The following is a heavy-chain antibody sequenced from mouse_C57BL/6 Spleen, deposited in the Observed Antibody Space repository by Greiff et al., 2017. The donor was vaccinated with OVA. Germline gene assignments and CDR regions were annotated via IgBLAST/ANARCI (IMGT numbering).Heavy chain of an antibody. CDR2: IWTGGGT. CDR1: GFSLTSYA. D-gene: IGHD2-4*01. J-gene: IGHJ1*03. CDR3: ARNYLYDYDAYFDV. Sequence: QVQLKESGPGLVAPSQSLSITCTVSGFSLTSYAISWVRQPPGKGLEWLGVIWTGGGTNYNSAPKSRLSISKDNSKSQVFLKMNSLQTDDTARYYCARNYLYDYDAYFDVWGTGTTVTVSS. V-gene: IGHV2-9-1*01.